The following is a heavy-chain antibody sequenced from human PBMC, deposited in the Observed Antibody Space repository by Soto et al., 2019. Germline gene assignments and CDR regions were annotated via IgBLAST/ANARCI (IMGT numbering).Heavy chain of an antibody. J-gene: IGHJ4*02. CDR1: GFTFSIFA. CDR2: ISGSGGST. CDR3: AKEVSLGSTVDLGY. V-gene: IGHV3-23*01. Sequence: PGGSLRLSCAASGFTFSIFAMSWVRQSPGKRLEWVSTISGSGGSTYYADAVKGRFTISRDNSMGTLYLQVKSLRVEDTAIYYCAKEVSLGSTVDLGYWGQGALVTVS. D-gene: IGHD7-27*01.